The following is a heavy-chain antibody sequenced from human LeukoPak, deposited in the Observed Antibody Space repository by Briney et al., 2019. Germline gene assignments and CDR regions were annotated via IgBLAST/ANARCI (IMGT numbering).Heavy chain of an antibody. J-gene: IGHJ4*02. D-gene: IGHD3-16*02. Sequence: SETLSLTCAVYGGSFSGYYWSWIRQPPGKGLEWIGEINHSGSTNYNPSLKSRVTISVDTSKNQFSLKLSSVTAADTAVYYCARRGYDYVWGSYRYTPLFDYWGQGTLVTVSS. CDR3: ARRGYDYVWGSYRYTPLFDY. CDR2: INHSGST. CDR1: GGSFSGYY. V-gene: IGHV4-34*01.